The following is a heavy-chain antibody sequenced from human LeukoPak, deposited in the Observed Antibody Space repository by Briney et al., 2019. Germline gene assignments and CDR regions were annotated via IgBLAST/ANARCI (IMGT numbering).Heavy chain of an antibody. Sequence: PGGSLRLSCAASGFTFSSYSMNWVRQAPGKGLEWVSSISSSSIYIYYVDSVKGRFTISRDNAKNSLYLQMNSLRAEDTAVYYCARRYVYGTLHAFDIWGQGTMVTVSS. D-gene: IGHD2/OR15-2a*01. J-gene: IGHJ3*02. CDR1: GFTFSSYS. CDR3: ARRYVYGTLHAFDI. CDR2: ISSSSIYI. V-gene: IGHV3-21*01.